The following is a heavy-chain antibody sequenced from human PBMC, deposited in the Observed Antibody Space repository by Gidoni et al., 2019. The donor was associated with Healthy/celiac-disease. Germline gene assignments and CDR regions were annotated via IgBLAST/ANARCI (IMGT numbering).Heavy chain of an antibody. J-gene: IGHJ6*02. CDR2: ISGDGGST. CDR1: GFTFADYA. D-gene: IGHD5-12*01. V-gene: IGHV3-43*02. Sequence: EVQLVESGGGVVQPGGSLRLSCAASGFTFADYAMPWVRQAPGKGLEWVSLISGDGGSTYYADSVKGRFTISRDNSKNSLYLQMNSLRTEDTALYYCAKDKQVATIFYYYYGMDVWGQGTTVTVSS. CDR3: AKDKQVATIFYYYYGMDV.